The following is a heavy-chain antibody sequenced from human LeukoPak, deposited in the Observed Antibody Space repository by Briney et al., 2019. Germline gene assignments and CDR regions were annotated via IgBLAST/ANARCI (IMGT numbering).Heavy chain of an antibody. J-gene: IGHJ4*02. D-gene: IGHD2-8*01. CDR3: ARDLYVCCSDFDY. CDR2: ISAYSGNT. CDR1: GYIFTNSG. V-gene: IGHV1-18*01. Sequence: GASVKVSCKATGYIFTNSGINWVRQAPGQGLEWMGWISAYSGNTNYAQNLQGRVTMTTDTSTSTAYMELRSLRSDDTAVYYCARDLYVCCSDFDYWGQGTLVTVSS.